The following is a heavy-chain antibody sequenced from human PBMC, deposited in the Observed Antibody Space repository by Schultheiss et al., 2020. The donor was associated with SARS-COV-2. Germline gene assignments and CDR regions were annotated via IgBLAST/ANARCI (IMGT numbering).Heavy chain of an antibody. D-gene: IGHD3-3*01. J-gene: IGHJ5*02. CDR1: GGSISSYY. V-gene: IGHV4-59*01. Sequence: SETLSLTCTVSGGSISSYYWSWIRQPPGKGLEWIGYIYYSGSTNYNPSLKSRVTISVDTSKNQFSLKLSSVTAADTAVYYCARDSNNGITIFGVALGSWFDPWGQGTLVTVSS. CDR2: IYYSGST. CDR3: ARDSNNGITIFGVALGSWFDP.